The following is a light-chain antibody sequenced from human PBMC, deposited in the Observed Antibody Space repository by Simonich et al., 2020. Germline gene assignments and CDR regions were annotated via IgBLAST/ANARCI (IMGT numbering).Light chain of an antibody. CDR1: SSDVGGYNY. Sequence: QSALTQPASVSGSPGQSITISYTGTSSDVGGYNYVSWYQQHPGKAPKHMIYDVSKRPSGVSNRFSGSKSGNTASLTISGLQAEDEADYYCSSYTSSSTLFGGGTKLTVL. CDR3: SSYTSSSTL. J-gene: IGLJ3*02. CDR2: DVS. V-gene: IGLV2-14*01.